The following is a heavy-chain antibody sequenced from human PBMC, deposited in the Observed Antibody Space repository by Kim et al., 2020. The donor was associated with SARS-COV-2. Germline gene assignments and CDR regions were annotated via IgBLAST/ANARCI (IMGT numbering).Heavy chain of an antibody. CDR2: IYSSGAT. CDR3: ARTPHGSRNLHNWFDA. CDR1: GGPINGYY. J-gene: IGHJ5*01. Sequence: SETLSLTCTVSGGPINGYYWSWIRQPPGKELEFIGYIYSSGATRYNPSLNSRVTISLDTPNNRVSLKLASLAAADTAVYYCARTPHGSRNLHNWFDAGGQGTLVTVSS. V-gene: IGHV4-59*13. D-gene: IGHD2-15*01.